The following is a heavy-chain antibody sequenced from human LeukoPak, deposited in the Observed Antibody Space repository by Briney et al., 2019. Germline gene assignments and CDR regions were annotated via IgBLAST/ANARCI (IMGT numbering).Heavy chain of an antibody. D-gene: IGHD5-18*01. CDR3: AQGYSYGHEKDY. CDR1: GYSISSGFH. Sequence: SETLSLTCTVSGYSISSGFHWGWIRQPPGKGLEWIGNVYHNGSTYYNPSLKSRVTISVDTSKNQFSLKLSSVTAADTAVYYCAQGYSYGHEKDYWGQGTLVTVSS. CDR2: VYHNGST. J-gene: IGHJ4*02. V-gene: IGHV4-38-2*02.